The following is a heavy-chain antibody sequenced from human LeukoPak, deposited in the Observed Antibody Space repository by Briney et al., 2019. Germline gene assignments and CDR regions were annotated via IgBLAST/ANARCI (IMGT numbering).Heavy chain of an antibody. Sequence: SETLSLTCAVSGYSISSYYYCGWLRQPPEKGLEWIGSIYSSGTTYYNPSLKSRFTISVDTSKNQFSLKLSSVTAADTAVYYCARVYYDILTGYYNWFDPRGQGTLVTVSS. J-gene: IGHJ5*02. D-gene: IGHD3-9*01. CDR2: IYSSGTT. CDR1: GYSISSYYY. CDR3: ARVYYDILTGYYNWFDP. V-gene: IGHV4-38-2*01.